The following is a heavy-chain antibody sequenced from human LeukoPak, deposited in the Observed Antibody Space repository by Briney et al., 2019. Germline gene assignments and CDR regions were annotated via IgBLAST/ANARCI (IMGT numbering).Heavy chain of an antibody. CDR1: GYSISSGYY. V-gene: IGHV4-38-2*01. CDR2: IYHSGST. Sequence: SETLSLTCAVSGYSISSGYYWGWIRQPPGKGLEWIGSIYHSGSTYYNPSLKSRVTISVDTSKNQFSLKLRSVTAADTAVYYCVRHDDSSGFSVWGQGTLVTVSS. J-gene: IGHJ4*02. D-gene: IGHD3-22*01. CDR3: VRHDDSSGFSV.